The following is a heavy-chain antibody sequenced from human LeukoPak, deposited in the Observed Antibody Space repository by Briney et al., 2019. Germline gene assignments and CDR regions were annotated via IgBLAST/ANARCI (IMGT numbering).Heavy chain of an antibody. CDR2: KYYSGST. CDR1: GVSINTCCYY. J-gene: IGHJ4*02. CDR3: ARGRSYGFDFDS. V-gene: IGHV4-61*01. Sequence: SETLSLTCDVSGVSINTCCYYRPWLRQPPGKGLEWIGYKYYSGSTSYNSSLRSRLTISLDSSKNQFSLRLTSVTAADTAVYYCARGRSYGFDFDSWGPGTLVIVSS. D-gene: IGHD5-18*01.